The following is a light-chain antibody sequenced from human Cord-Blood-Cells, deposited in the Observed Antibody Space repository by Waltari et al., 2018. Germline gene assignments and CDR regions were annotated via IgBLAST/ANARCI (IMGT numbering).Light chain of an antibody. V-gene: IGLV2-14*03. J-gene: IGLJ3*02. CDR2: DVS. CDR1: SSYVGGFNY. CDR3: SSYTSSSTLV. Sequence: QFALTQPASVSGSPGQSITIPCTGTSSYVGGFNYFSWYKQHPGKAPKLMIYDVSNRPSGVSNRFSGSKSGNTASLTISGLQAEDEADYYCSSYTSSSTLVFGGGTKLTVL.